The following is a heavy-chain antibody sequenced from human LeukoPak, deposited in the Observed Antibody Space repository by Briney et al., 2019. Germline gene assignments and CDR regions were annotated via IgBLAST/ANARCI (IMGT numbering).Heavy chain of an antibody. CDR2: IIPIFGTA. V-gene: IGHV1-69*05. J-gene: IGHJ4*02. Sequence: SVKVSCKASGGTFSSYAISWVRQAPGQGLEWMGRIIPIFGTANYAQKFQGRVTITTDESTSTAYIELSSLRSEDTAVYYCATYTNLYDFWSGQLDYWGQGTLVTVSS. CDR3: ATYTNLYDFWSGQLDY. CDR1: GGTFSSYA. D-gene: IGHD3-3*01.